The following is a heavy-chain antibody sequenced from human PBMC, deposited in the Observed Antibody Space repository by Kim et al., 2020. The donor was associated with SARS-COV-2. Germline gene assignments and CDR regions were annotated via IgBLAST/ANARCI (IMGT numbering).Heavy chain of an antibody. CDR2: ISGYNRNT. CDR1: GYSFTSYA. CDR3: ARDHRATRVVVTGGVWFDP. V-gene: IGHV1-18*01. J-gene: IGHJ5*02. D-gene: IGHD2-2*01. Sequence: ASVKVSCKASGYSFTSYAISWVRQAPGQGLEWMGWISGYNRNTNYARKFQGRVIMTTDTSTSTAYMELRSLRSDDTAVYYCARDHRATRVVVTGGVWFDPWGQGTLVTVSS.